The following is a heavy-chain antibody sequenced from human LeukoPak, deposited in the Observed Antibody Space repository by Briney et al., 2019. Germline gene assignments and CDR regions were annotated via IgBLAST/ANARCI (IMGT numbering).Heavy chain of an antibody. CDR3: ARSGGSSWLPYYYYDMDV. V-gene: IGHV3-21*01. J-gene: IGHJ6*02. CDR1: GFTVSSNY. Sequence: PGGSLRLSCAASGFTVSSNYMSWVRQAPGKGLEWVSSISRSSSYLYYADSVKGRLTISRDNAKNSLYLQMNSLRAEDTAVYYCARSGGSSWLPYYYYDMDVWGQGTTVTVSS. D-gene: IGHD6-13*01. CDR2: ISRSSSYL.